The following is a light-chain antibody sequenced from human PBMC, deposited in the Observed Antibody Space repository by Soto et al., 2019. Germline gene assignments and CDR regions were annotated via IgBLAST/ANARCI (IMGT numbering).Light chain of an antibody. J-gene: IGLJ2*01. Sequence: QSALTQPASVSGSPGQSITISCTGTSSDIGGYDYVSWYQQHPGKAPKLMIYDVYNRPSGVSHRFSGSKSGNTASLTISGLQAEDEADYYCRSYTSTTTLVVFGGGTKLTVL. CDR1: SSDIGGYDY. CDR3: RSYTSTTTLVV. CDR2: DVY. V-gene: IGLV2-14*03.